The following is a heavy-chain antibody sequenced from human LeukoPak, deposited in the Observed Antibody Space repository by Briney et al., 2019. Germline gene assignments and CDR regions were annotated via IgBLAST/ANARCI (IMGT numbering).Heavy chain of an antibody. CDR2: VFDSGGT. CDR3: ARGYSSSWNYFDY. J-gene: IGHJ4*02. CDR1: GGSISNYW. Sequence: PSETLSLTCTVSGGSISNYWWSWIRQPPGKGLEWIGYVFDSGGTNYNPSLKSRVTISVDTAKKQFSLKLSSVTAADTAVYYCARGYSSSWNYFDYWGQGTLVTVSS. D-gene: IGHD6-13*01. V-gene: IGHV4-59*01.